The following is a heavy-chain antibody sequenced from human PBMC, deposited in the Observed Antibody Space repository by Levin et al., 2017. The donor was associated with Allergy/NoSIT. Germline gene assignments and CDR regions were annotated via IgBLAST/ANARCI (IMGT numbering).Heavy chain of an antibody. CDR1: GYTFNTYF. V-gene: IGHV1-46*02. J-gene: IGHJ4*02. CDR2: INPSGGDT. D-gene: IGHD6-6*01. Sequence: ASVKVSCKASGYTFNTYFMHWMRQAPGQGLDWMGIINPSGGDTRYSQKFQGRVTMTSDTSTSTVYMEVSSLTSEDTAVYYCAREGSSGSSSSGYHFDHWGQGTLVTVSS. CDR3: AREGSSGSSSSGYHFDH.